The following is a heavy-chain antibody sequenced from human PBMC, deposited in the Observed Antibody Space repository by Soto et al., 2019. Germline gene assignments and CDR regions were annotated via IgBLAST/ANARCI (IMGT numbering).Heavy chain of an antibody. CDR3: AGLERGTRTSCYVY. V-gene: IGHV3-7*01. CDR1: GFTFSSYW. D-gene: IGHD2-2*01. J-gene: IGHJ4*02. Sequence: EVQLVESGGGLVQPGGSLRLSCAASGFTFSSYWMSWVRQAPGKGLEWVANIKQDGSEKYYVDSVKGRFTISRDNAKNSLYLQMNSLRAEDTAVYYCAGLERGTRTSCYVYWGQGTLVTVSS. CDR2: IKQDGSEK.